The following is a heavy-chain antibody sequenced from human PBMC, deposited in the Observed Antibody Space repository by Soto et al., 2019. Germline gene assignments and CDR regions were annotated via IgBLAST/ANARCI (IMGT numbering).Heavy chain of an antibody. V-gene: IGHV4-59*01. CDR3: SRGRYTVTTVRWFDP. D-gene: IGHD4-17*01. Sequence: PSETLSLTCTVPGGSISSYYWSWVRQPPGKGLEYIGYIYYSGSTNSNPSPKSRVTISVDTSRNQFSLKLSSVTAADTAVYYCSRGRYTVTTVRWFDPWGQGTLVTVSS. CDR1: GGSISSYY. J-gene: IGHJ5*02. CDR2: IYYSGST.